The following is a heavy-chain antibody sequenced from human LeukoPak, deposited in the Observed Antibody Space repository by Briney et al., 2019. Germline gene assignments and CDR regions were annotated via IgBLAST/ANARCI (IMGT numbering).Heavy chain of an antibody. CDR2: FNGRGDST. CDR3: ARDNRHGIVPAAIVRLAAAASYFDY. V-gene: IGHV3-23*01. Sequence: GGSLRLSCEVSGFTFSHYGMSWVRQAPGKGPEWVAGFNGRGDSTYYAESVRGRFTISRDTSKNTLYLQVSSLRVEDTAVYYCARDNRHGIVPAAIVRLAAAASYFDYWGQGTLVTVSS. CDR1: GFTFSHYG. D-gene: IGHD2-2*02. J-gene: IGHJ4*02.